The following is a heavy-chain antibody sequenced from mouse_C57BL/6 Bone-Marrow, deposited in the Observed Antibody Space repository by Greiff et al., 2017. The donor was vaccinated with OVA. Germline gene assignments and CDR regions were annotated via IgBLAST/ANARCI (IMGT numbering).Heavy chain of an antibody. Sequence: EVQLVESGPGMVKPSQSLSLTCTVTGYSITSGYDWHWIRHFPGNKLEWMGYISYSGSTIYNPSLKSRISITHDTSKNHFFLKLNSVTTEDTATYYCARGGLRRRAWFAYWGQGTLVTVSA. CDR3: ARGGLRRRAWFAY. CDR1: GYSITSGYD. V-gene: IGHV3-1*01. CDR2: ISYSGST. D-gene: IGHD2-4*01. J-gene: IGHJ3*01.